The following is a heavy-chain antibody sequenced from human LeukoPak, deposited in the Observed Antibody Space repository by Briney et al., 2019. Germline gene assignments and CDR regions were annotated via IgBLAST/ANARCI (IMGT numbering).Heavy chain of an antibody. CDR3: ARHDRAGNGWFGELLYGDY. D-gene: IGHD3-10*01. CDR2: IYYSGST. Sequence: SETLSLTCTVSGGSISSYHWSWIRQPPGKGLECIGYIYYSGSTHYNPSLKSRVTISVDTSKSQFSLKLSSVTAADTAVYYCARHDRAGNGWFGELLYGDYWGQGTLVTVSS. CDR1: GGSISSYH. J-gene: IGHJ4*02. V-gene: IGHV4-59*08.